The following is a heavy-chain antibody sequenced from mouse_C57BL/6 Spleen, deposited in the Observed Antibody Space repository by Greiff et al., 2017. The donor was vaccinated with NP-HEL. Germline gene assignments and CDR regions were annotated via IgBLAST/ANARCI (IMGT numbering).Heavy chain of an antibody. J-gene: IGHJ4*01. CDR2: IYPGSGNT. CDR1: GYTFTDYY. Sequence: QVQLQQSGAELVRPGASVKLSCKASGYTFTDYYINWVKQRPGQGLEWIARIYPGSGNTYYNEKFKGKATLTAEKSSSTAYMQLSSLTSEDSAVYFCARNPLRPLYAMDYWGQGTSVTVSS. CDR3: ARNPLRPLYAMDY. V-gene: IGHV1-76*01. D-gene: IGHD2-12*01.